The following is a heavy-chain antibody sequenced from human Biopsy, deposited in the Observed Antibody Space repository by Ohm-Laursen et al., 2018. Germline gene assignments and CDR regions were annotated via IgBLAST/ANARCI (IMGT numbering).Heavy chain of an antibody. J-gene: IGHJ4*02. CDR3: ARVGSGWAPFDK. D-gene: IGHD6-19*01. CDR2: IFKDRNT. Sequence: SETLSLTCAVSGYSISSDYRWGWIRQAPGKTLEWLGNIFKDRNTHYNPSLKSRLIISIDTSKNQFSLMMTSVSGADTAVYFCARVGSGWAPFDKWGPGTLVTVSS. CDR1: GYSISSDYR. V-gene: IGHV4-38-2*01.